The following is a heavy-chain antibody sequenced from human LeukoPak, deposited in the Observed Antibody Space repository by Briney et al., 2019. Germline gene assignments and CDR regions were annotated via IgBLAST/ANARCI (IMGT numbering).Heavy chain of an antibody. CDR1: GDSISSSHYY. Sequence: SETLSLTCTVSGDSISSSHYYWGWIRQSPGTGLEWIGSIYSGGETHYNPSLNSRVTIFLDTSKNRFSLNLISVTATDTAVYYCVRDYSNFVQGDWGQGTLVTVSS. V-gene: IGHV4-39*02. J-gene: IGHJ4*02. CDR2: IYSGGET. CDR3: VRDYSNFVQGD. D-gene: IGHD4-11*01.